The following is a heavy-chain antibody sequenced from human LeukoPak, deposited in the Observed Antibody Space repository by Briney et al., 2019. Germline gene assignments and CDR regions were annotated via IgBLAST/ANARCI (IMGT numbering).Heavy chain of an antibody. CDR3: ARGQRIQLGSYRIAVAGTLDY. CDR1: GGSISTSNYY. V-gene: IGHV4-39*07. J-gene: IGHJ4*02. CDR2: INHSGST. Sequence: PSEALSLTCTVSGGSISTSNYYWSWIRQPPGKGLEWIGEINHSGSTNYNPSLKSRVTISVDTSKNQFSLKLSSVTAADTAVYYCARGQRIQLGSYRIAVAGTLDYWGQGTLVTVSS. D-gene: IGHD6-19*01.